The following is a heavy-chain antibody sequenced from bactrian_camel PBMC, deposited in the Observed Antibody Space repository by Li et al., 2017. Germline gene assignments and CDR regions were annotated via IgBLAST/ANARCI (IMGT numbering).Heavy chain of an antibody. CDR3: AADPSGYGGIWSFTFAVAVAFGY. D-gene: IGHD6*01. CDR1: GFTFATAE. V-gene: IGHV3S63*01. J-gene: IGHJ6*01. CDR2: ISSDGTG. Sequence: HVQLVESGGGSVQAGETLRLSCTASGFTFATAEMGWYRQAPGKKCEQVSSISSDGTGGYADFVKGRFTVSRDNANNAVYLQMNSLKPEDTAMYYCAADPSGYGGIWSFTFAVAVAFGYWGQGTQVTVS.